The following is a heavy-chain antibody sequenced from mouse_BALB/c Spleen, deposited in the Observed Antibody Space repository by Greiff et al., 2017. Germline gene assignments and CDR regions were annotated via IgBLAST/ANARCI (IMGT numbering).Heavy chain of an antibody. D-gene: IGHD1-1*01. J-gene: IGHJ1*01. V-gene: IGHV5-17*02. CDR1: GFTFSSFG. CDR2: ISSGSSTI. Sequence: EVHLVESGGGLVQPGGSRKLSCAASGFTFSSFGMHWVRQAPEKGLEWVAYISSGSSTIYYADTVKGRFTISRDNPKNTLFLQMTSLRSEDTAMYYCARKDYGSSYEWYFDVWGAGTTVTVSS. CDR3: ARKDYGSSYEWYFDV.